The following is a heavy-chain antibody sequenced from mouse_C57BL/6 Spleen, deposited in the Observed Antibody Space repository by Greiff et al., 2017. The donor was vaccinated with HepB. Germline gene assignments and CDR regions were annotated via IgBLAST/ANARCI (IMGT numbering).Heavy chain of an antibody. CDR2: ISSGGSYT. V-gene: IGHV5-6-4*01. D-gene: IGHD2-3*01. CDR3: AREGTDGYFDY. Sequence: DVMLVESGGGLVKPGGSLKLSCAASGFTFSSYTMSWVRQTPDKRLEWVATISSGGSYTYYPDSVKGRFTISRDNAKNTLYLQMSSLKSEDTAMYYCAREGTDGYFDYWGQGTTLTVSS. J-gene: IGHJ2*01. CDR1: GFTFSSYT.